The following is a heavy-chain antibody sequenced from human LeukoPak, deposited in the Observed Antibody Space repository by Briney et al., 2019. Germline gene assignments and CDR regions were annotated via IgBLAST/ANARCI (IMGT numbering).Heavy chain of an antibody. V-gene: IGHV3-53*01. J-gene: IGHJ4*02. CDR3: ARGNSPMVGRYYLEL. CDR2: IYSGGAA. CDR1: GFSVVSYY. D-gene: IGHD4/OR15-4a*01. Sequence: PGGSLRLSCAASGFSVVSYYMTWVRQAPGKSLEWVSVIYSGGAAFYTDSVKGRFTISRDGSKKTVYLQMNSLRAEDTAVYYCARGNSPMVGRYYLELWGQGTLVTVSS.